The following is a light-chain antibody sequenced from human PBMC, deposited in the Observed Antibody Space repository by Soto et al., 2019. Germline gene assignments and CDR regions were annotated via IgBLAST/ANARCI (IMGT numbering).Light chain of an antibody. V-gene: IGKV3-15*01. CDR3: QRYNNWPLT. CDR2: DTS. J-gene: IGKJ4*01. CDR1: ERVSSN. Sequence: IVITQSPSTLSVSPLEIATLSCRASERVSSNLAWYQHKPGQTPRLLIYDTSTRATGVPARFSGSRSGTEFTLTINSLQSEDFAVYYCQRYNNWPLTFGGGTKVDI.